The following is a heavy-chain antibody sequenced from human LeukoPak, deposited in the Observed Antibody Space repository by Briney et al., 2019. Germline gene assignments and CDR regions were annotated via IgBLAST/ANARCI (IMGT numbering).Heavy chain of an antibody. CDR3: ARRRYCSSTSCYEGAFDI. CDR1: GYSFTNYW. D-gene: IGHD2-2*01. V-gene: IGHV5-51*01. Sequence: GESLKISCQGSGYSFTNYWIGWVRQMPGKGLEWMGIIYPGDSDTRYSPSFQGQVTISADKSISTAYLQWSRLKASDTAMYYCARRRYCSSTSCYEGAFDIWGQGTMVTVSS. CDR2: IYPGDSDT. J-gene: IGHJ3*02.